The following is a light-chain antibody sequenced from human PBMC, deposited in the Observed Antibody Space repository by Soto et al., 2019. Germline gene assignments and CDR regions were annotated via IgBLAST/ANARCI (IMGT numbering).Light chain of an antibody. CDR1: SSNIGNNA. J-gene: IGLJ3*02. CDR2: YDD. V-gene: IGLV1-36*01. CDR3: AAWDDSLNVQV. Sequence: QSVLTQPPSVSEAPRQRVTISCSGSSSNIGNNAVNWYQQLPGKAPKLLIYYDDLLPSGVSDRFSGSKSGTSASLAISGLQSEDEADYYCAAWDDSLNVQVFGGGIKLTVL.